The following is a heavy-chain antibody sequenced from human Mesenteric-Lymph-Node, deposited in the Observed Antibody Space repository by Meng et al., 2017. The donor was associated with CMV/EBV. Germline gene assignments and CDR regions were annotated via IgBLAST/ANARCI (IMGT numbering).Heavy chain of an antibody. D-gene: IGHD3-3*01. J-gene: IGHJ5*02. CDR3: AKKRGMESFGSNWFDP. V-gene: IGHV1-69*05. CDR2: ISPFFGTP. Sequence: SGYLFTTYGITWVRQAPGQGLGWMGGISPFFGTPNLAQRFQGEVTITTDESTSTVYMELSGLRSEDTAVYYCAKKRGMESFGSNWFDPWGQGTLVTVSS. CDR1: GYLFTTYG.